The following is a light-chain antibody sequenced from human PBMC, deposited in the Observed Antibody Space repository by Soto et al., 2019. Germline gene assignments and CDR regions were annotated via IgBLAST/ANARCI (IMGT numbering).Light chain of an antibody. Sequence: QSALTQPPSASGSPGQSVTISCTGTSSDVGGYNYVSWYQQHPGKAPKLMIYEVTKRPSGVPDRFSGSKSGNTASLTVSGLQAEDEADYYCTSFACSTTYVFGTGTKVTVL. V-gene: IGLV2-8*01. J-gene: IGLJ1*01. CDR3: TSFACSTTYV. CDR1: SSDVGGYNY. CDR2: EVT.